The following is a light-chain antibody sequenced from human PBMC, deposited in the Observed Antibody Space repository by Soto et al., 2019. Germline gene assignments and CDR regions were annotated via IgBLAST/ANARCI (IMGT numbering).Light chain of an antibody. CDR2: GAS. Sequence: IVLTQSPGTLSLSPGERATLSCRASQSVSSSYLAWYQQKPGQAPRLLIYGASSRATGIPDRFSGSGSGTDFTLTISRLEPEDFAVSYCQQYGSSPPITFGQGTRLEIK. V-gene: IGKV3-20*01. CDR3: QQYGSSPPIT. J-gene: IGKJ5*01. CDR1: QSVSSSY.